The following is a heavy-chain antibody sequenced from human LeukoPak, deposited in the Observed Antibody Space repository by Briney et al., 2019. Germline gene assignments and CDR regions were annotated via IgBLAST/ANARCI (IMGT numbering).Heavy chain of an antibody. Sequence: HPGGSLRLSCAASEFTFVRYTMNWVRQAPGKGLEWVSYISSSSFKIGYADSVKGRFTISRDNAKNSLILQMNRLRAEDTAVYYCARDVSDENGSASRIHLDSWGQGTLVSVSS. V-gene: IGHV3-48*04. J-gene: IGHJ4*02. CDR1: EFTFVRYT. D-gene: IGHD6-6*01. CDR3: ARDVSDENGSASRIHLDS. CDR2: ISSSSFKI.